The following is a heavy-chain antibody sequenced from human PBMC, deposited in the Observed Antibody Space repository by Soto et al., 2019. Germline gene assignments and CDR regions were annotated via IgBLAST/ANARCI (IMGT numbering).Heavy chain of an antibody. Sequence: SETLSLTCTVSGGSISSYYWSWIRQPAGKGLEWIGRIYTSGSTNYNPSLKSRVTMSVDTSKNQFSLKLSSVTAADTAVYYCARDLELIYGSGSPSWFDTWGQGTLVTVS. V-gene: IGHV4-4*07. D-gene: IGHD3-10*01. CDR2: IYTSGST. CDR3: ARDLELIYGSGSPSWFDT. CDR1: GGSISSYY. J-gene: IGHJ5*02.